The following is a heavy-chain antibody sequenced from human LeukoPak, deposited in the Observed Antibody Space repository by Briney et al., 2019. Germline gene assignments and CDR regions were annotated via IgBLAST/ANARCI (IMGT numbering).Heavy chain of an antibody. CDR1: GGSFSGYY. Sequence: SETLSLTCAVYGGSFSGYYWSWIRQPPGKGLEWMGEINHSGSTNYNPSLKSRVTISVDTSKNQFSLKLSSVTAADTAVYYCARGRSPYCSSTSCYSSGLYGMDVWGQGTTVTVSS. J-gene: IGHJ6*02. D-gene: IGHD2-2*01. V-gene: IGHV4-34*01. CDR2: INHSGST. CDR3: ARGRSPYCSSTSCYSSGLYGMDV.